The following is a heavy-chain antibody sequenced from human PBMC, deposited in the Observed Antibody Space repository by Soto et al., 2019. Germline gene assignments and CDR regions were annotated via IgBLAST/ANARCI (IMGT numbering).Heavy chain of an antibody. Sequence: LRLSCATSGFSFNDYAMYWVRQAPGQGLEWVAIISSDGHHQFYLDNLRGRFTVSRDNSKNTLYLQMNSLRPEDTAIYYCSRGTYYPQSSGLHADYWGPGTVVTVSS. CDR1: GFSFNDYA. CDR2: ISSDGHHQ. J-gene: IGHJ4*02. V-gene: IGHV3-30*03. D-gene: IGHD3-22*01. CDR3: SRGTYYPQSSGLHADY.